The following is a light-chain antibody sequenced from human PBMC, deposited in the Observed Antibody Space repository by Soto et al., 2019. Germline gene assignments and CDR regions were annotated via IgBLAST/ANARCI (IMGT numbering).Light chain of an antibody. J-gene: IGKJ5*01. CDR2: YAS. V-gene: IGKV3-11*01. CDR3: QQRSNWPIT. CDR1: QSVSTY. Sequence: EIVLTQSPATLSLSPGERAILSCRASQSVSTYLAWYQQKPGQAPRLLIHYASNRATGIPARFSGSGSGTAFTLTISSLEPEDFAVYYCQQRSNWPITFGQGTRLEIK.